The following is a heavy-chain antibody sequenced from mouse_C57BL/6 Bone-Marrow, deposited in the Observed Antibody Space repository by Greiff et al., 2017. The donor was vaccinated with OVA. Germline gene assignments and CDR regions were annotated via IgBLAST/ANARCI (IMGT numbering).Heavy chain of an antibody. CDR1: GYTFTDYY. D-gene: IGHD1-1*01. CDR3: ARRYYGRSHWYFDV. CDR2: INPNNGGT. Sequence: EVQLQQSGPELVKPGASVKISCKASGYTFTDYYMNWVKQSHGKSLEWIGDINPNNGGTCYNQKFKGKATLTVDKSSSTAYMELRSLTSEDSAVYDCARRYYGRSHWYFDVWGTGTTVTVSS. V-gene: IGHV1-26*01. J-gene: IGHJ1*03.